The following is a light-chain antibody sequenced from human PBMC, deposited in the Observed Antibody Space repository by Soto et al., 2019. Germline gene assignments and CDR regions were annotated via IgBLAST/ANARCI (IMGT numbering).Light chain of an antibody. CDR2: DAS. CDR1: QSVSSSY. J-gene: IGKJ1*01. Sequence: EIILTQSPATLSLSPGERATLSCGASQSVSSSYVAWYQHRPGLAPRLLIHDASSRATGIPDRFSGTKSGTDFTLTISRLEPEDFAVYYCQQYGSSPPWTFGQGTKVDIK. CDR3: QQYGSSPPWT. V-gene: IGKV3D-20*01.